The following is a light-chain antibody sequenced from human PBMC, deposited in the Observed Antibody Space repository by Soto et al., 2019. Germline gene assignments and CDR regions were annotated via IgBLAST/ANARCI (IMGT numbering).Light chain of an antibody. J-gene: IGKJ5*01. CDR3: QQYNNWPLIT. CDR1: EPIKTFY. V-gene: IGKV3-15*01. CDR2: GAS. Sequence: IVLTQSPATLSLSPGETATLSCKASEPIKTFYFGWYQHKPGQAPRLLIYGASTRATGIPARFSGSGSGTEFTLTISSLQSEDFAVYYCQQYNNWPLITFGQGTRLEIK.